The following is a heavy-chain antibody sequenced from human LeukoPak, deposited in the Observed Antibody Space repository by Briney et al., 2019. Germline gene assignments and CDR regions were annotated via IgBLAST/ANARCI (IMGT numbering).Heavy chain of an antibody. Sequence: VASVKVSCKASGYTFTSYAMNWVQQAPGQGLEWMGWINTNTGNPTYAQGFTGRFVFSLDTSVSTAYLQISSLKAEDTAVYYCARRATVRGVNWFDPWGQGTLVTVSS. CDR2: INTNTGNP. J-gene: IGHJ5*02. V-gene: IGHV7-4-1*02. D-gene: IGHD3-10*01. CDR1: GYTFTSYA. CDR3: ARRATVRGVNWFDP.